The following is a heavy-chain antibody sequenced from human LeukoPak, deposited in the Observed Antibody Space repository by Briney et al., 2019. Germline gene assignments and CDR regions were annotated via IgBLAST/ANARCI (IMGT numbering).Heavy chain of an antibody. J-gene: IGHJ4*02. D-gene: IGHD3-10*01. CDR1: GFTFSSYA. CDR3: ARGRYYGSGSYFDY. CDR2: ISSNGGST. V-gene: IGHV3-64*01. Sequence: GGSLRLSCAASGFTFSSYAMHWVRQAPGKGLEYVSAISSNGGSTYYANSVKGRFTISRDNSKNTLYLQMGSLRAEDMAVYYCARGRYYGSGSYFDYWGQGTLVTVSS.